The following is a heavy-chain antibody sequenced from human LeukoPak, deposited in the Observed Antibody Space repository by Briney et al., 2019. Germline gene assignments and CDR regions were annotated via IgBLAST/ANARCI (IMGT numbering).Heavy chain of an antibody. Sequence: SVKVSCKASGYTFTGYYMHWVRQAPGQGLEWMGRIIPILGIANYAQKFQGRVTITADKSTSTAYMELSSLRPEDTAVYYCAREDDYGDHEYWGQGTLVTVSS. V-gene: IGHV1-69*04. CDR1: GYTFTGYY. CDR3: AREDDYGDHEY. J-gene: IGHJ4*02. D-gene: IGHD4-17*01. CDR2: IIPILGIA.